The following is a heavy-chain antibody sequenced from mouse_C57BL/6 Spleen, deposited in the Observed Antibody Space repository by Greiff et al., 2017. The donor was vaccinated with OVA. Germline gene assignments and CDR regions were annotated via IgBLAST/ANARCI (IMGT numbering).Heavy chain of an antibody. J-gene: IGHJ2*01. V-gene: IGHV3-6*01. D-gene: IGHD1-1*01. CDR2: ISYDGSN. Sequence: EVQLQESGPGLVKPSQSLSLTCSVTGYSITSGYYWNWIRQFPGNKLEWMGYISYDGSNNYNPSLKNRISITRDTSKNQFFLKLNSVTTEDTATDYCARAITTDYFDYWGQGTTLTVSS. CDR1: GYSITSGYY. CDR3: ARAITTDYFDY.